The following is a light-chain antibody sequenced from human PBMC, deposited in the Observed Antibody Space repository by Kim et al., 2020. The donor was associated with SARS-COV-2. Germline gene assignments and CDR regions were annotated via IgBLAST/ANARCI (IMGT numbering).Light chain of an antibody. CDR3: QAWDSSTWV. CDR2: QDD. CDR1: RLGDKY. Sequence: SYELTQPLSVSVSPGQTASITCSGDRLGDKYASWYQHMPGQSPVLIIYQDDKRPSGISERFSGSNSGNTATLTISGTHIVDEADYYCQAWDSSTWVFGGGTQLTVL. J-gene: IGLJ3*02. V-gene: IGLV3-1*01.